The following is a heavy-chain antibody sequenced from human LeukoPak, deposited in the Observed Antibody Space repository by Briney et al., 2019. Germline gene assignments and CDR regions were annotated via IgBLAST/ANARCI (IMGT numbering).Heavy chain of an antibody. J-gene: IGHJ3*02. V-gene: IGHV3-9*03. CDR1: GFTFDDYA. Sequence: PGGSLRLSCAASGFTFDDYAMHWVRQAPGKGLEWVSGISWNGGSIGYADSVEGRFTISRDNAKNSLYLQMNSLRAEDMALYYCAKSEPGGAFDIWGQGTMVTVSS. CDR3: AKSEPGGAFDI. D-gene: IGHD4-23*01. CDR2: ISWNGGSI.